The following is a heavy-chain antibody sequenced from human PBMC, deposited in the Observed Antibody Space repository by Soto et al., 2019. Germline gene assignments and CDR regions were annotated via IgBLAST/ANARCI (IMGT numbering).Heavy chain of an antibody. Sequence: QVQLVQSGAEVKKPGSSVKVSCKASGGTFNTYTISWVRQVPGQGLEWMGGIMPLYAKPTYAQPFLGRLTIAADEHTRAVYMELSSLRSEDTALYYCASLNNWSSGDGRIDVWGRGTAVSVSS. CDR2: IMPLYAKP. V-gene: IGHV1-69*01. D-gene: IGHD1-26*01. CDR3: ASLNNWSSGDGRIDV. CDR1: GGTFNTYT. J-gene: IGHJ6*02.